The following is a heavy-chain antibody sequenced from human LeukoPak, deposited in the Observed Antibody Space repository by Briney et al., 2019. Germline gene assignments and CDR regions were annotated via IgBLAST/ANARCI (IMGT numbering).Heavy chain of an antibody. D-gene: IGHD3-10*01. J-gene: IGHJ4*02. CDR2: IKSKGDGETT. V-gene: IGHV3-15*01. CDR3: TTDLGLTMIRGVIVK. Sequence: VRQAPGKGLEWVGRIKSKGDGETTDYAAPVEGRFFMSRDDSKATLYLQMNSLKTEDTAVYYCTTDLGLTMIRGVIVKWGQGTLVTVSS.